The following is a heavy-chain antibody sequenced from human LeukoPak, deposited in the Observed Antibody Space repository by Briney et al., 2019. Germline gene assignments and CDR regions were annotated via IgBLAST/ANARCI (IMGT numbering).Heavy chain of an antibody. CDR3: ARGTGEGYSYGRYYFDY. CDR2: INPNSGGT. CDR1: GYTLTELS. V-gene: IGHV1-2*02. J-gene: IGHJ4*02. Sequence: EASVKVSCKVSGYTLTELSMHWVRQAPGQGLEWMGWINPNSGGTNYAQKFQGRVTMTRDTSISTAYMELSRLRSDDTAVYYCARGTGEGYSYGRYYFDYWGQGTLVTVSS. D-gene: IGHD5-18*01.